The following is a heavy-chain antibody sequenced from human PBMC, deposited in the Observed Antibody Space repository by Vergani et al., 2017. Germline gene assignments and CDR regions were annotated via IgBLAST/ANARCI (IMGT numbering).Heavy chain of an antibody. CDR2: INHSGST. CDR3: ARGVVRRPFFDY. J-gene: IGHJ4*02. V-gene: IGHV4-34*01. D-gene: IGHD3-10*01. CDR1: GGSFSGYY. Sequence: QVQLQQWGAGLLKPSETLSLTCAVYGGSFSGYYWSWIRQPPGKGLEWIGEINHSGSTNYNPSLKSRVTISVDTSKNQFSLKLSSVTAADTAVYYCARGVVRRPFFDYWGQGTLVTVSS.